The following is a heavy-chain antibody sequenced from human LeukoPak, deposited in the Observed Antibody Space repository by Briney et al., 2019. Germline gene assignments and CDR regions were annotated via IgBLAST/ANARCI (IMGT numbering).Heavy chain of an antibody. V-gene: IGHV4-30-2*01. D-gene: IGHD2-21*02. CDR3: ARATIYCGGDCYQGALDI. J-gene: IGHJ3*02. CDR1: GGSISSGGYS. CDR2: IYHSGST. Sequence: SQTLSLTCAVSGGSISSGGYSWSWLRQPPGKGLEWIGYIYHSGSTYYNPSLKSRVTISVDRSKNQFSLKLSSVTAADTAVYYCARATIYCGGDCYQGALDIWGQGTMVTVSS.